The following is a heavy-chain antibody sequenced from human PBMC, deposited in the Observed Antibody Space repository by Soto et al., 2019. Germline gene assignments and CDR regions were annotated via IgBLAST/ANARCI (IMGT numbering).Heavy chain of an antibody. CDR3: ARAFNSVGATDAFDI. J-gene: IGHJ3*02. CDR1: GYTFTSYG. V-gene: IGHV1-18*01. CDR2: ISAYNGNT. D-gene: IGHD1-26*01. Sequence: QVQLVQSGAEVKKPGASVKVSCKASGYTFTSYGISWVRQAPGQGLEWMGWISAYNGNTNYAQKLQGRVTMTTDTSTSTADMELRSLRSDDTAVYYCARAFNSVGATDAFDIWGQGTMVTVSS.